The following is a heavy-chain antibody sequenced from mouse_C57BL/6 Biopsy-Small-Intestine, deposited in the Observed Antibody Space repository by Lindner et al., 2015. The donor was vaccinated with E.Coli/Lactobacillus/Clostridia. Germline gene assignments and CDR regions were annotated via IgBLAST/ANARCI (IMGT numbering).Heavy chain of an antibody. J-gene: IGHJ3*01. CDR1: GYTFTNYW. D-gene: IGHD2-3*01. Sequence: VQLQESGAELVRPGTSVKMSCKASGYTFTNYWIGWAKQRPGHGLEWIGDIYPGGGYTNYNEKFKGKATLTADKSSSTAYMQFSSLTSEDSAIYYCARGGIYEPWFAYWGQGTLVTVSA. V-gene: IGHV1-63*01. CDR2: IYPGGGYT. CDR3: ARGGIYEPWFAY.